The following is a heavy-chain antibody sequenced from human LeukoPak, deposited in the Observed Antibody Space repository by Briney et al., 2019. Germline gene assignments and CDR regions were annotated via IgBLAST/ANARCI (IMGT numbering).Heavy chain of an antibody. CDR1: GFTFSSYS. D-gene: IGHD4-17*01. Sequence: GGSLRLSCAASGFTFSSYSMNWVRQAPGKGLGWVSYISSSSSTIYYADSVKGRFTISRDNAKNSLYLQMNSLRAEDTAVYYCARVYDGDRGDYWGQGTLVTVSS. CDR2: ISSSSSTI. V-gene: IGHV3-48*04. J-gene: IGHJ4*02. CDR3: ARVYDGDRGDY.